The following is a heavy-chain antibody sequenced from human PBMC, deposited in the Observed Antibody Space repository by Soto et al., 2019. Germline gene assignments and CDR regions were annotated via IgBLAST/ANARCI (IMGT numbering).Heavy chain of an antibody. CDR1: GDTFKNCV. J-gene: IGHJ6*02. D-gene: IGHD7-27*01. Sequence: SVKVSCKASGDTFKNCVISWVRQAPGQGLEWMGGIIPLFGTTDFAQRFQGRLTITTDESTTTAYMELSRLRSEDTATYYCAAELGFGRLSVVWGQGTTVTVSS. CDR2: IIPLFGTT. V-gene: IGHV1-69*05. CDR3: AAELGFGRLSVV.